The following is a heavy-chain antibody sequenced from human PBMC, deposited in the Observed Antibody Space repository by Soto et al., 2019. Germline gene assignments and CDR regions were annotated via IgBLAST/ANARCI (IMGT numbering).Heavy chain of an antibody. CDR3: ARADATTYYYYAMDV. J-gene: IGHJ6*02. CDR2: ISAYNGNT. V-gene: IGHV1-18*04. CDR1: GYTFTSYG. D-gene: IGHD1-26*01. Sequence: QVQLVQSGAEVKKPGASVKVSCKAAGYTFTSYGVTWVRQAPGQGLEWMGWISAYNGNTNYAQKLQGRVTMTTDTSTTTAYMELRSLRSDDTAVYCCARADATTYYYYAMDVWGQGTTVTVSS.